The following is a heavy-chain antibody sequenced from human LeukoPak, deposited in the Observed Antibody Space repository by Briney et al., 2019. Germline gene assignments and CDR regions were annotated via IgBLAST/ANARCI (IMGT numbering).Heavy chain of an antibody. J-gene: IGHJ4*02. Sequence: PGGSLRLSCAASGFTFSSYAMSWVRQAPGKGLEWVSAISGSGGSTYYADSVKGRFTISRDNSKNTLCLQMNSLRAEDTAVYYCAKLEYYGSGSHTDYWGQGTLVTVSS. CDR3: AKLEYYGSGSHTDY. V-gene: IGHV3-23*01. CDR1: GFTFSSYA. CDR2: ISGSGGST. D-gene: IGHD3-10*01.